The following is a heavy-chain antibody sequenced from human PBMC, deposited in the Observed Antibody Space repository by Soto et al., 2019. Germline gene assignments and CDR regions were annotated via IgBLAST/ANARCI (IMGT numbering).Heavy chain of an antibody. Sequence: QVQLQESGPGLVKPSQTLSLTCTVSGGSISSGDYYWSWIRQPPGKGLEWIGYIYYSGSTYYNPSLKSRVTISEDTSKNQFSLKLSSVTAADTAVYYCARDDITMVRGVRPSYWGQGTLVTVSS. CDR3: ARDDITMVRGVRPSY. CDR1: GGSISSGDYY. V-gene: IGHV4-30-4*01. D-gene: IGHD3-10*01. CDR2: IYYSGST. J-gene: IGHJ4*02.